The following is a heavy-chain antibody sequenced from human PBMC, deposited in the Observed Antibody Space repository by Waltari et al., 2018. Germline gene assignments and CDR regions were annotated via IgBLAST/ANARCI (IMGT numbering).Heavy chain of an antibody. V-gene: IGHV4-61*09. D-gene: IGHD3-16*02. CDR2: IYTSGST. CDR1: GASISSGSYY. Sequence: QVQLQESGPGLVKPSPTLSPTCPASGASISSGSYYWSWIRRPAGEGLEWIGYIYTSGSTNYNPSRKSRVTISVDTSKNQFSLKLSSVTAADTAVYYCARMITFGGVIVIGGVGAFDIWGQGTMVTVSS. J-gene: IGHJ3*02. CDR3: ARMITFGGVIVIGGVGAFDI.